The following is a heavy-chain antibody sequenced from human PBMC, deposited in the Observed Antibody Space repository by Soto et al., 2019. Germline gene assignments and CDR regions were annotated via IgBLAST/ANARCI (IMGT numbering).Heavy chain of an antibody. Sequence: PGGSLRLSCTASGFTFSSHWMSWVRQAPGKGLEWVANVNPDGSGKWYINSVKGRFTISRDNAKNSMFLQMNSLRVEDTAVYYCARDPLWGTAMVLWYFDLWGRGTPVTVSS. CDR2: VNPDGSGK. D-gene: IGHD5-18*01. CDR1: GFTFSSHW. J-gene: IGHJ2*01. V-gene: IGHV3-7*01. CDR3: ARDPLWGTAMVLWYFDL.